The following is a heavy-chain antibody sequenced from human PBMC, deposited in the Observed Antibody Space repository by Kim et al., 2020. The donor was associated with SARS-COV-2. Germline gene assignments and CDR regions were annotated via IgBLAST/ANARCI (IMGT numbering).Heavy chain of an antibody. Sequence: VKGRFTISRDNSKNTLYLQMNSLRAEDTAVYYCAKGRPRAMAQPYYFDYWGQGTLVTVSS. J-gene: IGHJ4*02. CDR3: AKGRPRAMAQPYYFDY. V-gene: IGHV3-23*01. D-gene: IGHD5-18*01.